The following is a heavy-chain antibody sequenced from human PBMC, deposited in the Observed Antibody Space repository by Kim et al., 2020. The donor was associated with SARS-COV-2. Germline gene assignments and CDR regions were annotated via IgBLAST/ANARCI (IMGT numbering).Heavy chain of an antibody. J-gene: IGHJ4*02. CDR1: GGSISSSSYY. V-gene: IGHV4-39*01. D-gene: IGHD3-10*01. CDR3: ARYGYYGSGSYYKPTFDY. CDR2: IYYSGST. Sequence: SETLSLTCTVSGGSISSSSYYWGWIRQPPGKGLEWIGSIYYSGSTYYNPSLKSRVTISVDTSKNQFSLKLSSVTAADTAVYYCARYGYYGSGSYYKPTFDYWGQGTLVTVSS.